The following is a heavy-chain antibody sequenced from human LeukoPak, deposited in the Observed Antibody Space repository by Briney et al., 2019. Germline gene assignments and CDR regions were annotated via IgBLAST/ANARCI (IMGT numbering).Heavy chain of an antibody. CDR1: GFTFTSSA. J-gene: IGHJ4*02. CDR2: ISGSGHTT. CDR3: AKEPHILTGYYTDYFDS. D-gene: IGHD3-9*01. V-gene: IGHV3-23*01. Sequence: GGSLRLSCAASGFTFTSSAMSWVRQAPGKGLEWVSVISGSGHTTDYADSVKGRFTVSRDNSKNTLYLQMNSLRAEDTAVYFCAKEPHILTGYYTDYFDSWGQGTLVTVSS.